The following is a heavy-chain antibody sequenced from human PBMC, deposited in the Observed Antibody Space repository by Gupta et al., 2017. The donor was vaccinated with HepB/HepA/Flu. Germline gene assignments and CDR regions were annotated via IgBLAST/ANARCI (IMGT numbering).Heavy chain of an antibody. D-gene: IGHD6-6*01. J-gene: IGHJ6*03. CDR2: IYRGGNT. CDR3: TRDWFSASSAIYHYYMDV. V-gene: IGHV3-53*01. CDR1: GLTVSSNY. Sequence: EVQLEESGGGLIQPGESLRLSCAASGLTVSSNYMSWVRQAPGKGLEWVSVIYRGGNTYYADSVKGRFTISRDISKNTLYLQMNSLRAEDTAVYYCTRDWFSASSAIYHYYMDVWGRGTTVTVSS.